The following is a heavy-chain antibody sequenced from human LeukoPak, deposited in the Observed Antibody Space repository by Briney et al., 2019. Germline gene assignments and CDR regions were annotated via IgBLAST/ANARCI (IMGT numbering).Heavy chain of an antibody. D-gene: IGHD1-26*01. J-gene: IGHJ4*02. CDR3: ARARYYDDYFDY. CDR2: IRYDKTNK. CDR1: GFTLSSYG. V-gene: IGHV3-30*02. Sequence: PGGSLRLSCAASGFTLSSYGMHWVRQAPGKGLEWVAFIRYDKTNKYYADSVKGRFTISRDNYKNTLYLQMNSLRDEDTAVYYCARARYYDDYFDYWGQGTLVTVSS.